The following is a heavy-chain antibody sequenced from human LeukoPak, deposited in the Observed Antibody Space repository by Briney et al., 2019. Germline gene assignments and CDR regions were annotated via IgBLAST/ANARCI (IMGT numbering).Heavy chain of an antibody. V-gene: IGHV1-18*01. Sequence: ASVKVSCKASGYTFTSSSISWVRQAPGQGLEWMGWISTYNGNTNYAQKFQGRVTMTTDTSTSTAYMELRSLRSDDTAVYYCARDRLRLGYERANWFDPWGQGTLVTVSS. J-gene: IGHJ5*02. CDR3: ARDRLRLGYERANWFDP. CDR2: ISTYNGNT. D-gene: IGHD2-15*01. CDR1: GYTFTSSS.